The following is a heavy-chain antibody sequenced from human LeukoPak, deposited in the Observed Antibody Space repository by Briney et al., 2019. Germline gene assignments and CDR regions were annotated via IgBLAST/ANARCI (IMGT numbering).Heavy chain of an antibody. CDR3: ARGGWFGELLFDY. Sequence: GGSLRLSCAASGFXFSSYWMHWVRQGPGKGLEWVSGINWNGGSTGYADSVKGRFTISRDNAKNSLYLQMNSLRAEDTALYYCARGGWFGELLFDYWGQGTLVTVSS. J-gene: IGHJ4*02. V-gene: IGHV3-20*04. CDR2: INWNGGST. D-gene: IGHD3-10*01. CDR1: GFXFSSYW.